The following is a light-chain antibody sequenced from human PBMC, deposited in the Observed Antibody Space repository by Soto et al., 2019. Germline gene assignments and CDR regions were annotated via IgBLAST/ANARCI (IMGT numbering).Light chain of an antibody. V-gene: IGKV1-39*01. CDR1: QSISNY. CDR2: AAS. CDR3: QQSYSTPLFT. Sequence: DIQMTQSPSSLSASVGYRVTITCRASQSISNYLNWYQQKPGKAPKLLIYAASSLQSGVPSRFSGSGSGTDFTLTISSLQPEDFATYYCQQSYSTPLFTFGPGTKVDI. J-gene: IGKJ3*01.